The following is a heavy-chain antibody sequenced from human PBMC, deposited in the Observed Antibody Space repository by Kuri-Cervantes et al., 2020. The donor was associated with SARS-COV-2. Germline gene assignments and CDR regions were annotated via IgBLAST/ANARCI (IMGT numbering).Heavy chain of an antibody. V-gene: IGHV4-39*01. CDR3: ARRVPPWYDFWSGYYGMDV. CDR1: GGSISSSSYY. Sequence: SETLSLTCTVSGGSISSSSYYWGWIRQSPGKGLEWLGSIYESGDTYYSSSLKSRLSLSVDTSKNQFSLKLTSVTAADTAVYYCARRVPPWYDFWSGYYGMDVWGQGTTVTVSS. CDR2: IYESGDT. J-gene: IGHJ6*02. D-gene: IGHD3-3*01.